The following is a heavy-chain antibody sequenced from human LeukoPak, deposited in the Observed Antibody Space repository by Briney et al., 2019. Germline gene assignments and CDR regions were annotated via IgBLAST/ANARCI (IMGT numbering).Heavy chain of an antibody. J-gene: IGHJ6*02. D-gene: IGHD2-2*01. CDR3: ARAPAIVVVPAANYYYCGMDV. CDR2: IYTSGST. V-gene: IGHV4-61*02. CDR1: GGSISSGSYY. Sequence: SQTLSLTCTVSGGSISSGSYYWSWIRQPAGKGLEWIGRIYTSGSTNYNPSLKSRVTISVDTSKNQFSLKLSSVTAADTAVYYCARAPAIVVVPAANYYYCGMDVWGQGTTVTVSS.